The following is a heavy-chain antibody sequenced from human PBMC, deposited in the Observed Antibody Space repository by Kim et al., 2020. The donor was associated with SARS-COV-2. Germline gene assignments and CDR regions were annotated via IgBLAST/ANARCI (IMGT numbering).Heavy chain of an antibody. Sequence: SETLSLTCTVSGGSISGYYWSWIRQPAGKGLEWIGHIHTSGSTNYNPSLKSRVTMSVDTSKNQFSLKMYSVTAAVTAVYYCAREGARDMVRGVLILNWFDPWGQGTLVTVSS. J-gene: IGHJ5*02. D-gene: IGHD3-10*01. CDR2: IHTSGST. CDR3: AREGARDMVRGVLILNWFDP. CDR1: GGSISGYY. V-gene: IGHV4-4*07.